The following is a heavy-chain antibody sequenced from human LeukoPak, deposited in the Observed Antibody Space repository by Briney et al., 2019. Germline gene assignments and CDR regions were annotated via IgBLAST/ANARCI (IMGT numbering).Heavy chain of an antibody. D-gene: IGHD3-10*01. CDR2: IIPIFGTA. J-gene: IGHJ5*02. V-gene: IGHV1-69*13. CDR3: ARDPSYYYGSEVPGGGWFDP. Sequence: SVKVSCKASGGTFSSYAISWERQAPGQGLEWMGGIIPIFGTANYAQKFQGRVTITADESTSTAYMELSSLRSEDTAVYYCARDPSYYYGSEVPGGGWFDPWGQGTLVTVSS. CDR1: GGTFSSYA.